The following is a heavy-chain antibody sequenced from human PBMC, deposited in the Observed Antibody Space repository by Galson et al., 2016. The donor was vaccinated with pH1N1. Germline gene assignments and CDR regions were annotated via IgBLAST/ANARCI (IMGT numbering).Heavy chain of an antibody. D-gene: IGHD4-17*01. Sequence: PALVKPTQTLTLTCTFSGFSPSTSGMCVSWIRQPPGKALEWLALIDWDDDKYYSTSLKTWLTISKDTSKNQVVLTMTNMDPVDTATYYCARFSYGDYVNYFDYWGQGTLVTVSS. CDR3: ARFSYGDYVNYFDY. CDR1: GFSPSTSGMC. CDR2: IDWDDDK. V-gene: IGHV2-70*01. J-gene: IGHJ4*02.